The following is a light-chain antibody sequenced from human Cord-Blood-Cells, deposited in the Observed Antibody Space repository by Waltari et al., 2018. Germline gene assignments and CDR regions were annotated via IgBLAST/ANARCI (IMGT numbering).Light chain of an antibody. CDR3: QQYNNWPRT. CDR2: GTS. Sequence: EIVMTQSPATLSVSPGESATLSCRASQSVSSNLAWYQQKPGQAPGLLIYGTSTRATGIPARFSGSGSGTEFTLTISSLQSEDFAVYYCQQYNNWPRTFGQGTKVEIK. J-gene: IGKJ1*01. CDR1: QSVSSN. V-gene: IGKV3-15*01.